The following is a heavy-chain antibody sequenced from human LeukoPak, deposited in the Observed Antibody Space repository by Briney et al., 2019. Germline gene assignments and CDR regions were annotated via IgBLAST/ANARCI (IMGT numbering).Heavy chain of an antibody. J-gene: IGHJ5*02. CDR2: INPNSGGT. CDR3: ARAYDVWSGYDH. D-gene: IGHD3-3*01. V-gene: IGHV1-2*02. Sequence: ASVKVSCKTSGYTFTGSYMHWVRQAPGQGPEWMGWINPNSGGTNYAQKFQGRVTVTRDTSISTAYMEVSRLKSDDTAVYYCARAYDVWSGYDHWGQGTLVTVSS. CDR1: GYTFTGSY.